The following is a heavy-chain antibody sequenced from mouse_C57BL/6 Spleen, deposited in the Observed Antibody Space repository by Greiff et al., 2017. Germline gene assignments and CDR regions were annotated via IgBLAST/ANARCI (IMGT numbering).Heavy chain of an antibody. D-gene: IGHD2-1*01. V-gene: IGHV3-6*01. CDR2: ISYDGSN. CDR1: GYSITSGYY. CDR3: ARDGGKSYWYFDV. Sequence: EVQLVESGPGLVKPSQSLSLTCSVTGYSITSGYYWNWIRQFPGNKLEWMGYISYDGSNNYNPSLKNRISITRDTSKNQFFLKLNSVTTEDTATYYCARDGGKSYWYFDVWGTGTTVTVSS. J-gene: IGHJ1*03.